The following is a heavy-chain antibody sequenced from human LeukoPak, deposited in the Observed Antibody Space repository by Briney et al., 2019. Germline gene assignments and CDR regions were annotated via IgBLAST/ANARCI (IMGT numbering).Heavy chain of an antibody. V-gene: IGHV3-23*01. J-gene: IGHJ4*02. CDR2: ISGGGRST. CDR3: AKQLGYCSDGSCYFPY. Sequence: GGSLRLSCAASGFTFSTCAMSWVRQAPGKGLEWVSTISGGGRSTDYADSVKGQFTISRDNSKSTLCLQMNSLRAEDTAVYYCAKQLGYCSDGSCYFPYWGQGTLVTVSS. D-gene: IGHD2-15*01. CDR1: GFTFSTCA.